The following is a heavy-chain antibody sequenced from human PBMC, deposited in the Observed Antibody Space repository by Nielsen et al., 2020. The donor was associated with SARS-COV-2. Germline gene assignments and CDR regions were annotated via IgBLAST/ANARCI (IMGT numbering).Heavy chain of an antibody. CDR3: ARDNWGRMDV. J-gene: IGHJ6*02. D-gene: IGHD7-27*01. V-gene: IGHV3-23*01. CDR1: GFTISTYA. CDR2: ISAST. Sequence: GESLKISCVVSGFTISTYAMSWVRQAPGKGLEWVSAISASTYYADSVKGRFTVSRDNSKNTLYLQMNSLRAEDTAMYYCARDNWGRMDVWGQGTTVTVSS.